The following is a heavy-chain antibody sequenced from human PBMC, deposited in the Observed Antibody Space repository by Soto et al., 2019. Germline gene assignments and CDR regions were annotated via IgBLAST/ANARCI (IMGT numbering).Heavy chain of an antibody. CDR2: IKQDGSEK. CDR3: ARVGENDIVVTLTLGRYYYMDV. D-gene: IGHD2-2*01. CDR1: GFTFSSYW. Sequence: GGSLRLSCAASGFTFSSYWMSWVRQAPGKGLEWVANIKQDGSEKYYVDSVKGRFTISRDNAKNSLYLQMNSLRAEDTAVYYCARVGENDIVVTLTLGRYYYMDVWGKGTTVTVSS. V-gene: IGHV3-7*01. J-gene: IGHJ6*03.